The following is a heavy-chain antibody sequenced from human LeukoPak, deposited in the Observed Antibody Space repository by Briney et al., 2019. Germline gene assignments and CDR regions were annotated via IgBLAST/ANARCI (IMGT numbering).Heavy chain of an antibody. J-gene: IGHJ4*02. CDR3: ASLTWIQLWPTPFDY. D-gene: IGHD5-18*01. CDR1: X. V-gene: IGHV3-11*01. CDR2: ISSSGSTI. Sequence: XWSXXXQXXGXGXEWXSXISSSGSTIYYADSVKGRFTISRDNAKNSLYLQMNSLRAEDTAVYYCASLTWIQLWPTPFDYWGQGTLVTVSS.